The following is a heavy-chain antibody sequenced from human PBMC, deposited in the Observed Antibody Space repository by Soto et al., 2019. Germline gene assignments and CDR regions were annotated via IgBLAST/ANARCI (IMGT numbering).Heavy chain of an antibody. D-gene: IGHD3-10*01. J-gene: IGHJ5*02. CDR1: GDSVSSNSAA. CDR3: ARADPRRITMVRGVIIVYWFDP. CDR2: TYYRSKWYN. Sequence: SQTLSLTCAISGDSVSSNSAAWNWIRQSPSRGLEWLGRTYYRSKWYNDYAVSVKNRITINPDTSKNQFSLQLNSVTPEDTAVYYCARADPRRITMVRGVIIVYWFDPWGQGTLVTAPQ. V-gene: IGHV6-1*01.